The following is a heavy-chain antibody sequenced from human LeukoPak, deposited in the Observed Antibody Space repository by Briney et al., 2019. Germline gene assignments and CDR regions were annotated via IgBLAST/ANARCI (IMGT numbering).Heavy chain of an antibody. CDR3: ARGRGKTTVTRALINWFDP. V-gene: IGHV1-8*02. CDR2: INPNSGNT. D-gene: IGHD4-17*01. CDR1: GYTFTGYY. J-gene: IGHJ5*02. Sequence: ASVKVSCKASGYTFTGYYMHWVRQAPGQGLEWMGWINPNSGNTGYAQKFQGRVTMTRNTSISTAYMELSSLRSEDTAVYYCARGRGKTTVTRALINWFDPWGQGTLVTVSS.